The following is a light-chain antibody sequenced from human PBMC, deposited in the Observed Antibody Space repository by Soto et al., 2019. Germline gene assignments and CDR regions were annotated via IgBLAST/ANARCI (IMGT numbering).Light chain of an antibody. CDR2: GAS. CDR1: QSVTSNY. J-gene: IGKJ1*01. Sequence: PDATATLSCRASQSVTSNYLAWYQQKPRQAPRLLIYGASSRATGIPDRFSGSGSGTDFTLTISRLEPEDFAVYYCQQYGSSRTFGQGTKVDIK. V-gene: IGKV3-20*01. CDR3: QQYGSSRT.